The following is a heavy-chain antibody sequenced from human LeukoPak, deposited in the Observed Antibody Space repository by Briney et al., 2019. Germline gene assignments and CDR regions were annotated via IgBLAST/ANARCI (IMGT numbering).Heavy chain of an antibody. CDR2: IKPDGSEK. Sequence: GGSLILSCAASGFTFSNYWMTWGRQAPGKGLEWVANIKPDGSEKHYVDFVKGRFAISRDNAKNSLYLQINSLRAEDTAVYYCARGARSVDYWGQGSLVTVSS. V-gene: IGHV3-7*01. J-gene: IGHJ4*02. CDR1: GFTFSNYW. CDR3: ARGARSVDY.